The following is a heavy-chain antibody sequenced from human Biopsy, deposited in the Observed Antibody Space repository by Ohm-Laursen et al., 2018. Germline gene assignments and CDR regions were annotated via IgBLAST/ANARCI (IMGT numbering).Heavy chain of an antibody. CDR1: GGSISSDTNY. CDR3: ARHPTGFWFDP. Sequence: TLSLTCIVSGGSISSDTNYWGWIRQPPGKGLEWIGSIFYGGITYYNPSLKSRVTISVDTSKNQFSLNLSSVTGADTAVYYCARHPTGFWFDPWGQGTLVTVSS. J-gene: IGHJ5*02. CDR2: IFYGGIT. V-gene: IGHV4-39*01.